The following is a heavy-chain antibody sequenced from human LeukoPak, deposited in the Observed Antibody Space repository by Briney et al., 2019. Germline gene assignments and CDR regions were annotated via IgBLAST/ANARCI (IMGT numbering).Heavy chain of an antibody. CDR2: ISYDGSSE. D-gene: IGHD3-22*01. CDR3: AKPPYDSSGYYQSTFEY. Sequence: GGSLRLSCGASGFTFSSYGMHWVRQAPGKGLEWVAVISYDGSSEYYADSVKGRFTISRDNSKNTLYLQMNSLRAADTAVYYCAKPPYDSSGYYQSTFEYWGQGTLVTVSS. J-gene: IGHJ4*02. V-gene: IGHV3-30*18. CDR1: GFTFSSYG.